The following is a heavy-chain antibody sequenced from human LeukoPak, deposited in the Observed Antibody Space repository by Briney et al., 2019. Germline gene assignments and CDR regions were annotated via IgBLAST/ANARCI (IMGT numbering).Heavy chain of an antibody. CDR2: ISSSSSYI. D-gene: IGHD6-6*01. CDR1: GFTFSSYS. CDR3: ARDSLSIAAGPIGGFDI. V-gene: IGHV3-21*01. J-gene: IGHJ3*02. Sequence: PGGSLRLSCAASGFTFSSYSMNWVRQAPGKGLEWVSSISSSSSYIYYADTVKGRFTISRDNAKNSLYLQMNSLRADDTAVYYCARDSLSIAAGPIGGFDIWGQGTMVTVSS.